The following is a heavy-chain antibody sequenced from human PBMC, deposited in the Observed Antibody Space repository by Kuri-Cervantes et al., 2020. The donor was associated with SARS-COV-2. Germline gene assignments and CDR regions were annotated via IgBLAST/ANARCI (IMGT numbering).Heavy chain of an antibody. CDR1: GGSVSSSSYY. J-gene: IGHJ4*02. D-gene: IGHD3-22*01. Sequence: SETLSLTCTVSGGSVSSSSYYWGWIRQPPGKGLEWIGSIYYTGSAYYNSSLKSRVAISVDTSKNQFSLKLSSVTAADTAVYYCACLGSGYNDVFDFWGQGMLVTVSS. CDR2: IYYTGSA. V-gene: IGHV4-39*01. CDR3: ACLGSGYNDVFDF.